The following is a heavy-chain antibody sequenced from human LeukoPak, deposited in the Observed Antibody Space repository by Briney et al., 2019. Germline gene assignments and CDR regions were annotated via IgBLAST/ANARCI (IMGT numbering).Heavy chain of an antibody. CDR2: IYYSGGT. CDR1: GGSISTYY. V-gene: IGHV4-59*01. CDR3: ARGSDFWSGYSFDY. J-gene: IGHJ4*02. Sequence: SETLSLTCTVSGGSISTYYWSWIRQPPGKGLEWIGYIYYSGGTDYNPSLKSRLTISIDTSKNQLSLKLSSVTAADTAVYYCARGSDFWSGYSFDYWGQGTLVTVSS. D-gene: IGHD3-3*01.